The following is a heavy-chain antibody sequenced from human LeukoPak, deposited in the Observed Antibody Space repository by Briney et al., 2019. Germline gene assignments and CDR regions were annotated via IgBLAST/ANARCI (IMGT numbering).Heavy chain of an antibody. V-gene: IGHV5-51*01. Sequence: GKSLKISCKGSGYSFTSYWIGWVRQMPGKGLEWMGIIYPGDSDTRYSPSFQGQVTISADKSISTAYLQWSSLKASDTAMYYCARLYYYDSSGYSKGGFDYWGQGTLVTVSS. CDR3: ARLYYYDSSGYSKGGFDY. CDR1: GYSFTSYW. CDR2: IYPGDSDT. J-gene: IGHJ4*02. D-gene: IGHD3-22*01.